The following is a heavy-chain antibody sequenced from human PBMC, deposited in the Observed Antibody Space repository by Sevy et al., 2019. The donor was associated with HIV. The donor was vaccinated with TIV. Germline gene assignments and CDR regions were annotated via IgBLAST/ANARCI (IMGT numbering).Heavy chain of an antibody. V-gene: IGHV3-23*01. D-gene: IGHD2-2*02. J-gene: IGHJ6*02. Sequence: LSLTCAASGFTFSSYAMSWVRQAPGKGLEWVSAISGSGGSTHYADSVKGRLTISRDNSKNTLYLQMNSLRAEEPAVYYCATPLADCSSTSCYTNYYYGMDVWGQGTTVTVSS. CDR3: ATPLADCSSTSCYTNYYYGMDV. CDR2: ISGSGGST. CDR1: GFTFSSYA.